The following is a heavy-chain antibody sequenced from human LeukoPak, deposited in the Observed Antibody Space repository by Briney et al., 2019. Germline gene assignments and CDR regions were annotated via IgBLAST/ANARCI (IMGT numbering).Heavy chain of an antibody. CDR3: ASSSYDILAGYYRELDY. CDR1: GFTFSSYE. CDR2: ISSSGSTI. Sequence: GGSLRLSCAASGFTFSSYEMNWVRQAPGKGLEWVSYISSSGSTIYYADSVKGRFTISRDNAKNSLYLQMNSLRAEDTAVCYCASSSYDILAGYYRELDYWGQGTLVTVSS. D-gene: IGHD3-9*01. J-gene: IGHJ4*02. V-gene: IGHV3-48*03.